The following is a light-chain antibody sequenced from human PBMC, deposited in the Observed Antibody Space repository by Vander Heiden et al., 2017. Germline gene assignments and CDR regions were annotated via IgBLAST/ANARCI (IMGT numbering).Light chain of an antibody. V-gene: IGKV1-8*01. J-gene: IGKJ3*01. CDR1: QGISSY. Sequence: SPSSFSASTGDRVTITCRASQGISSYLAWYQQKPGKAPKLLIYAASTLQSGVPSRFSGSGSGTDFTITISCLQSEDFATYYCQQYYSYPFTFGPGTKVDIK. CDR2: AAS. CDR3: QQYYSYPFT.